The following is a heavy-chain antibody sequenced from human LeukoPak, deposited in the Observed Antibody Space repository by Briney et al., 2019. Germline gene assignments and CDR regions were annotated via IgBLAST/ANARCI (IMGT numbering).Heavy chain of an antibody. D-gene: IGHD2-15*01. Sequence: GESLKISWKGSGYSLTTYWIGWVRQMPGKGLEWMGIIYPGDSDTRYSPSFQGQVTISADKSISTAYLQWSSLKASDTAMYYCARQEYCSGGSCYTWFDPWGQGTLVIVSS. V-gene: IGHV5-51*01. CDR3: ARQEYCSGGSCYTWFDP. J-gene: IGHJ5*02. CDR2: IYPGDSDT. CDR1: GYSLTTYW.